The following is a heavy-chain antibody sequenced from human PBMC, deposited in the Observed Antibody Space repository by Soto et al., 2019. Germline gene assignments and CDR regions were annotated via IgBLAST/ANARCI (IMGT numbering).Heavy chain of an antibody. CDR2: ISPYNGNT. J-gene: IGHJ3*02. CDR3: ARDWGSMRGVAETFDI. CDR1: GYTFTSYG. Sequence: QVQLVQSGAEVKKPGASVKVSCKASGYTFTSYGISWVRQAPGQGLEWMGWISPYNGNTNYAQKVQGRVTMTTDTSTSTAYMELRRLRSDDTAVYYCARDWGSMRGVAETFDIWGQGTMVTVSS. V-gene: IGHV1-18*01. D-gene: IGHD3-3*01.